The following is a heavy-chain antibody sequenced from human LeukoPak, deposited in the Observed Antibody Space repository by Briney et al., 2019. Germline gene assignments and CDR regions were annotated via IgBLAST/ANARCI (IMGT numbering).Heavy chain of an antibody. CDR3: ARAGGYSSSSDYYYMDV. Sequence: SSVKVFCKASGGTFSSYTISWVRQAPGQGLEWMGRNIPILGIANYAQKFQGRVTITADKSTSTAYMELSSLRSEDTAVYYCARAGGYSSSSDYYYMDVWGKGTTVTVSS. D-gene: IGHD6-13*01. J-gene: IGHJ6*03. CDR1: GGTFSSYT. V-gene: IGHV1-69*02. CDR2: NIPILGIA.